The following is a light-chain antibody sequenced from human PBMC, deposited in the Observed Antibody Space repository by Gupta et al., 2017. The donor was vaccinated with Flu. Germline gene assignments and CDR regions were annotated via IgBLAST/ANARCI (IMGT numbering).Light chain of an antibody. J-gene: IGKJ1*01. CDR2: WAS. CDR3: RQYDSTPET. V-gene: IGKV4-1*01. CDR1: QSVLYSSNNKNY. Sequence: DIVMTQSPDSLAVSLGERATINCKSSQSVLYSSNNKNYLAWYQQKPGQPPKLLIYWASTRESGVPDPFSGKGSGTDFSLTMSSLHAEDMAVYYCRQYDSTPETFGQGTKVEIK.